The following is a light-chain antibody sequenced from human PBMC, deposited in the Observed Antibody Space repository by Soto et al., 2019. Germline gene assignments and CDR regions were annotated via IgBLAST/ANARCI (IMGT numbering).Light chain of an antibody. J-gene: IGKJ2*01. Sequence: DIQMTQSPSSLSASVGDRVTIACRASQSISTSLNWYQQKPGKAPQLLIYVASSLQSGVPSRFSGSGSGTDFTLPISSLQPEDFATYFCQQSYSTPYTFGQGTKLEIK. CDR2: VAS. CDR3: QQSYSTPYT. CDR1: QSISTS. V-gene: IGKV1-39*01.